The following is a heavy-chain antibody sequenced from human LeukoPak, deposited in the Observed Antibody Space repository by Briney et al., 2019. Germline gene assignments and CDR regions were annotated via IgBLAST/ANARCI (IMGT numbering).Heavy chain of an antibody. Sequence: SETLSLTCTVSGGSISSYYWSWIRQPPGKGLEWIRYIYYSGSTNYNPSLKSRVTISVDTSKNQFSLKLSSVTAADTAVYYCARGTRNSRGAFDIWGQGTMVTVSS. D-gene: IGHD1/OR15-1a*01. CDR2: IYYSGST. CDR1: GGSISSYY. J-gene: IGHJ3*02. CDR3: ARGTRNSRGAFDI. V-gene: IGHV4-59*01.